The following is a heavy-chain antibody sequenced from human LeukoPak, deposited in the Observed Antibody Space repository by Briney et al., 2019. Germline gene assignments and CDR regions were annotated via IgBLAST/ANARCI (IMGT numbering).Heavy chain of an antibody. CDR3: ARTTSGHAFDI. V-gene: IGHV4-34*01. CDR2: INHSGST. D-gene: IGHD1-14*01. Sequence: SETLSLTCAVYGGSFSGYYWSWIRQPPGKGLEWIGEINHSGSTNYNPSLKSRVTISVDTSKNQFSLRLTSVTAADTAVYYCARTTSGHAFDIWGQGTMVTVSS. J-gene: IGHJ3*02. CDR1: GGSFSGYY.